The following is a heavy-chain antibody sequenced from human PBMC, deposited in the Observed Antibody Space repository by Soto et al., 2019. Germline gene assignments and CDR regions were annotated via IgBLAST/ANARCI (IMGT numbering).Heavy chain of an antibody. Sequence: GGSLRLSCAAIGFSLRSDWMAWVRQIPGKGLEFVANIKEDGSVKNYVDSVKGRFSISRDNDKNSLYLQMNSLRAEDTAVYYCGTDRWGGAFDMWGQGTTLTVSS. CDR3: GTDRWGGAFDM. V-gene: IGHV3-7*01. CDR1: GFSLRSDW. J-gene: IGHJ3*02. D-gene: IGHD3-10*01. CDR2: IKEDGSVK.